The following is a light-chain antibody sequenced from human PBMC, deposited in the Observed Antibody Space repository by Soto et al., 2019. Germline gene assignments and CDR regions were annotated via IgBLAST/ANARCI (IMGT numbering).Light chain of an antibody. V-gene: IGLV2-14*03. CDR3: SSYTTSNTRQIV. J-gene: IGLJ1*01. CDR1: RSDVVGYNY. Sequence: LTQPASVSGSPGQSITISCTGTRSDVVGYNYVSWYQHHPGKAPKLMIFDVSNRPSGVSNRFSGSKSGNTASLTISGLQPEDEADYYCSSYTTSNTRQIVFGTGTKVTVL. CDR2: DVS.